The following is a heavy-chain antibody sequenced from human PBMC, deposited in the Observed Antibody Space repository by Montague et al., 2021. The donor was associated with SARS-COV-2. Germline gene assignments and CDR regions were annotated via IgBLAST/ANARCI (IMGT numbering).Heavy chain of an antibody. Sequence: SETLSLTCTVSGGSISSYYWSWIRQPAGKGLEWIGRIYSSGSTNYNPSLKSRVTMSVDTSKNQFSLKLSSVTAADTALYYCASDRVRSYYYGSGTYTWGGYVMDVWGQGTTVTVPS. CDR2: IYSSGST. J-gene: IGHJ6*02. D-gene: IGHD3-10*01. CDR3: ASDRVRSYYYGSGTYTWGGYVMDV. V-gene: IGHV4-4*07. CDR1: GGSISSYY.